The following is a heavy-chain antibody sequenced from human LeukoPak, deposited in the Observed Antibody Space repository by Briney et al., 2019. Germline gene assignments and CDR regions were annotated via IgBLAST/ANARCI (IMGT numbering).Heavy chain of an antibody. J-gene: IGHJ5*02. CDR2: IIPIFGTA. V-gene: IGHV1-69*13. Sequence: SVKVSCKASGGTFSSYAISWVRQAPGQGLEWMGGIIPIFGTANYAQKFQDRVTITADESTSTAYMELSSLRSEDTAVYYCARGYGYSSGRRPYNWFDPWGQGTLVTVSS. CDR1: GGTFSSYA. CDR3: ARGYGYSSGRRPYNWFDP. D-gene: IGHD6-19*01.